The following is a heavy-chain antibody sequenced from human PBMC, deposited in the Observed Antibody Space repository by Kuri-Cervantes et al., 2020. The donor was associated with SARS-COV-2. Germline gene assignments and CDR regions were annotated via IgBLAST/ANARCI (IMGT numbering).Heavy chain of an antibody. CDR2: IIPIFGTA. CDR3: ARDHSSRAPGTPPYYMDV. D-gene: IGHD6-13*01. J-gene: IGHJ6*03. CDR1: GGTFSSYA. V-gene: IGHV1-69*13. Sequence: SVKVSCKASGGTFSSYAISWVRQAPGQGLEWMGRIIPIFGTANYAQKFQGRVTITADESTSTAYMELSSLRSEDTAVYYCARDHSSRAPGTPPYYMDVWGKGTTVTV.